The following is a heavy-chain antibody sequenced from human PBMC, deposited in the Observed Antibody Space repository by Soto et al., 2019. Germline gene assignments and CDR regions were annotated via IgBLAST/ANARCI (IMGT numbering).Heavy chain of an antibody. D-gene: IGHD6-13*01. Sequence: EVQLLESGGGMAQPRGSLRLSCAGSGFTFSTYGMTWVRQAPGKGLEWVSGISDNGVITNYADSVKGRFTISKDNSKSTVYIQMNSLRVEDTAVYFCARGGRTWYGFDYWGQGTQVTVSS. CDR2: ISDNGVIT. CDR3: ARGGRTWYGFDY. V-gene: IGHV3-23*01. J-gene: IGHJ4*02. CDR1: GFTFSTYG.